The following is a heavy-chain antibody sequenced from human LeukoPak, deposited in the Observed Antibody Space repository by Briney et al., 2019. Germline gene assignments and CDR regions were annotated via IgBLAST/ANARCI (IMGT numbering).Heavy chain of an antibody. CDR1: GRSISSYY. Sequence: SETLSLTCTVSGRSISSYYWSWIRQPPGKGLEWIGYIYYSGSTNYNPSLKSRVTISVDTSKNQFSLKLSSVTAADTAMYYCARVVAPPYWYFDLCGRGTLVTVSS. J-gene: IGHJ2*01. CDR2: IYYSGST. CDR3: ARVVAPPYWYFDL. D-gene: IGHD2-15*01. V-gene: IGHV4-59*01.